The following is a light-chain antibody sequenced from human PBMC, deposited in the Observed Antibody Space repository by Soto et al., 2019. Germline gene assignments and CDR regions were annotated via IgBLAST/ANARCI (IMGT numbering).Light chain of an antibody. CDR3: CSYAGSSTSVGV. CDR1: SSDVGSYKF. CDR2: EGS. J-gene: IGLJ3*02. V-gene: IGLV2-23*01. Sequence: QSALTQPASVSGSPGQSITISCTGTSSDVGSYKFVSWYQQHPGKAPKLMIYEGSKRPSGVSNRFSGSKSGNTASLTISGLQAEDEADYYCCSYAGSSTSVGVFGGGTKLTVL.